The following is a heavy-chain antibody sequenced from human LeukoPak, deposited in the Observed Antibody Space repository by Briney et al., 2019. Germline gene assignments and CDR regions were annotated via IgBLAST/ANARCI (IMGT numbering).Heavy chain of an antibody. CDR1: GGTFSSYA. D-gene: IGHD6-13*01. V-gene: IGHV1-69*13. J-gene: IGHJ4*02. Sequence: SVKVSCKASGGTFSSYAISWVRQAPGQGLEWMGGIIPIFGTANNAQKFQGRVTMTADESTSTAYVELSSLRSEDTAVYYCARESSPLFYFDYWGQGTLVTVSS. CDR3: ARESSPLFYFDY. CDR2: IIPIFGTA.